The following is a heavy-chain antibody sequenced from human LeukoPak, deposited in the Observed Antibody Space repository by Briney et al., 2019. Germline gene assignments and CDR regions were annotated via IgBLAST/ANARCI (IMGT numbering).Heavy chain of an antibody. D-gene: IGHD2-8*02. CDR3: ARYNTGRGDY. Sequence: GGSLRLSCAASGFIFSSYGMHWVRQAPGKGLEWVAIIWFDGANKYYADSVKGRFTISRDNSKNTVCLQMDSLKVEDTAVYYCARYNTGRGDYWGQGTLVTVSS. CDR1: GFIFSSYG. J-gene: IGHJ4*02. V-gene: IGHV3-33*01. CDR2: IWFDGANK.